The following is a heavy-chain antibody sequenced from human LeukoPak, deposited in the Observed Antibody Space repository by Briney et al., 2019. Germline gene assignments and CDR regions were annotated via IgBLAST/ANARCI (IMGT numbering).Heavy chain of an antibody. Sequence: PGGSLRLSCAASGFAFRTCTMNWVRQAPGKGLEWVSFISSTSDSIYYADSVKGRFTISGDNSKNTLYLQMNSLRAEDTAVYYCAKAIVVVVAATYFDYWGQGTLVTVSS. D-gene: IGHD2-15*01. CDR1: GFAFRTCT. J-gene: IGHJ4*02. V-gene: IGHV3-21*04. CDR3: AKAIVVVVAATYFDY. CDR2: ISSTSDSI.